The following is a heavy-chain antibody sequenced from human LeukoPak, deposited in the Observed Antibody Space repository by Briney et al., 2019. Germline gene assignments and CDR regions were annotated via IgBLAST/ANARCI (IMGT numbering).Heavy chain of an antibody. Sequence: PSETLSLTCTVSGGSIRSYYWSWIRQPPGKGLEWIGYIYYSGSTNYNPSLKSRVTISLDMSKNQFSLKLSSVTAADTAVYYCARQVYGGYESAYSLDYWGKGTLVTVSS. CDR3: ARQVYGGYESAYSLDY. CDR1: GGSIRSYY. D-gene: IGHD5-12*01. CDR2: IYYSGST. V-gene: IGHV4-59*08. J-gene: IGHJ4*02.